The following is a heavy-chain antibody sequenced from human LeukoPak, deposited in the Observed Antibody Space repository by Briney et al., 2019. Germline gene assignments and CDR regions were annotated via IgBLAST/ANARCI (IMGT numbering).Heavy chain of an antibody. Sequence: ASVKVSCKASGYTFTSYYMHWVRHAPGQGLEWKGIINPSGGSTSYAQKFQGRVTMTRDTSTSTVYMELSSLRSEDTAVYYCARDPSSTGAAAGTDYFDYWGQGTLVTVSS. D-gene: IGHD6-13*01. CDR2: INPSGGST. CDR3: ARDPSSTGAAAGTDYFDY. V-gene: IGHV1-46*01. J-gene: IGHJ4*02. CDR1: GYTFTSYY.